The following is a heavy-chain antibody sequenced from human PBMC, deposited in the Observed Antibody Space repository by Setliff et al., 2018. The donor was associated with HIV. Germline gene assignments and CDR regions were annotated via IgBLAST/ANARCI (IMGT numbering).Heavy chain of an antibody. V-gene: IGHV1-18*03. CDR1: GYTFTAYG. J-gene: IGHJ3*02. Sequence: ASVKVSCKASGYTFTAYGIAWVRQAPGQGLEWMGWMSAYSGDTKYAQKIQGRVNMTRDTSTDTAYVELRSLRFDDMALYYCVRGYYYDKTGYGTFDIWGQGTVVTVSS. D-gene: IGHD3-22*01. CDR3: VRGYYYDKTGYGTFDI. CDR2: MSAYSGDT.